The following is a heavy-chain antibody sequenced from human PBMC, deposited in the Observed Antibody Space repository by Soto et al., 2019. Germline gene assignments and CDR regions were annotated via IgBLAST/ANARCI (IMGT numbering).Heavy chain of an antibody. CDR3: ARDIFGVNDYGMDV. D-gene: IGHD3-3*02. V-gene: IGHV4-31*03. CDR2: IYYSGST. CDR1: GGSISSGGYY. J-gene: IGHJ6*02. Sequence: SETLSLTCTVSGGSISSGGYYWSWIRQNPGKGLEWNGYIYYSGSTYYSPSLKTRVTISVDTSKNLFSLKLSSVTAADTAVYYCARDIFGVNDYGMDVWGQGTTVTVSS.